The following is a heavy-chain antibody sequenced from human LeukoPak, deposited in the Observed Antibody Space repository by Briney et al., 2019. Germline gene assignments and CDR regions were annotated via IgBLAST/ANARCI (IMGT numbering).Heavy chain of an antibody. CDR3: ARGSPLLPGH. J-gene: IGHJ4*02. D-gene: IGHD3-22*01. CDR2: IYSGGST. V-gene: IGHV3-53*01. Sequence: HPGGSLRLSCAASGFTVSSNYMSWVRQAPGKGLEWVSIIYSGGSTYYADSVKGRFTISRDDSKNTLYLQMNSRRGEDAAVYYCARGSPLLPGHWGQGTLVTVSS. CDR1: GFTVSSNY.